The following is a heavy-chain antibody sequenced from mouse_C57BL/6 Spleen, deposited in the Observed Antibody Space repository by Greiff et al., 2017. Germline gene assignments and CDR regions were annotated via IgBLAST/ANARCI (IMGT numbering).Heavy chain of an antibody. Sequence: QVQLKESGAELVRPGTSVKVSCKASGYAFTNYLIEWVKQRPGQGLEWIGVINPGSGGTNYNEKFKGKATLTADKSSSTAYMQLSSLTSEDSAVYFCARDDAPYAMDYWGQGTSVTVSS. CDR1: GYAFTNYL. D-gene: IGHD2-3*01. V-gene: IGHV1-54*01. J-gene: IGHJ4*01. CDR2: INPGSGGT. CDR3: ARDDAPYAMDY.